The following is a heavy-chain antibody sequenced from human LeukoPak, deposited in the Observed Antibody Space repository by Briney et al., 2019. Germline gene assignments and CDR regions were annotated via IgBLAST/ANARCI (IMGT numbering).Heavy chain of an antibody. CDR2: IYYSGST. J-gene: IGHJ4*02. D-gene: IGHD1-1*01. CDR3: ARISTRVFDS. Sequence: SETLSLTCTVSGGSINSYYWSWLRQPPGKGLEWIAYIYYSGSTNYNPSLKSRVTISVDTSKNQFPLKLTSVTAADTAVYFCARISTRVFDSWGQGTLVTVSS. V-gene: IGHV4-59*12. CDR1: GGSINSYY.